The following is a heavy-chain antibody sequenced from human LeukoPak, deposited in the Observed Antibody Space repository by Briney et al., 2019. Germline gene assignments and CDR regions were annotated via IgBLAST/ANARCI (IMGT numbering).Heavy chain of an antibody. Sequence: PGGSLRLSCAASGFTFSSYAMSWVRQAPGKGLEWVSAISGSGGSTYYADSVKGRFTISRDNSKNTLYLQMNSLRAEDTAVHYCAREYYYGSGTNPAEAFDIWGQGTMVTVSS. D-gene: IGHD3-10*01. V-gene: IGHV3-23*01. J-gene: IGHJ3*02. CDR1: GFTFSSYA. CDR2: ISGSGGST. CDR3: AREYYYGSGTNPAEAFDI.